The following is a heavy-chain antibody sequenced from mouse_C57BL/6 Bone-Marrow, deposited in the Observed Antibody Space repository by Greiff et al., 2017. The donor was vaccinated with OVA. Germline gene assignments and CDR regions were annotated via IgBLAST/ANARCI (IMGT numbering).Heavy chain of an antibody. D-gene: IGHD2-5*01. CDR2: IWSGGST. Sequence: VQVVESGPGLVQPSQSLSITCTVSGFSLTSYGVHWVRQSPGKGLEWLGVIWSGGSTHYHAAFISRLSISKDNSTSQVFFKMNSLQADDTAIDYCARSYYSNLYYYAMDYWGQGTSVTVSS. CDR3: ARSYYSNLYYYAMDY. J-gene: IGHJ4*01. CDR1: GFSLTSYG. V-gene: IGHV2-2*01.